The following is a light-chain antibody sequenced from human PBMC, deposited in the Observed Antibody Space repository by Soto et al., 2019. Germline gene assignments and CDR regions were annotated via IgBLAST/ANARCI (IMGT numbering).Light chain of an antibody. J-gene: IGLJ2*01. CDR1: RSDFGSYNL. CDR2: DVN. CDR3: CSYAGSSTVI. V-gene: IGLV2-23*02. Sequence: QSALTQPASVSGSPGQSITISCTGSRSDFGSYNLVSWYQHHPGKAPKLMIYDVNKRPSGVSNRFSGSKSGNMASLPISVLQPEDEADYYCCSYAGSSTVIFVGGTQVTAL.